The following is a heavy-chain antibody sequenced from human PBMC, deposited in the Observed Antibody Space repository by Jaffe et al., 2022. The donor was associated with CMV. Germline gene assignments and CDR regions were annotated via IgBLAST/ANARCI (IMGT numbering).Heavy chain of an antibody. CDR3: VRGHRVTDRLRVFEH. V-gene: IGHV3-48*02. J-gene: IGHJ4*02. D-gene: IGHD2-21*02. Sequence: EVQLVESGGGLLKPGGSLRLSCEASGFTFNSYSMSWVRQAPGKGLEWISYISTSATNIYYADSVKGRFTISRDNAKNSLFLQMNNLRDEDTAVYYCVRGHRVTDRLRVFEHWGQGTLVTVSS. CDR1: GFTFNSYS. CDR2: ISTSATNI.